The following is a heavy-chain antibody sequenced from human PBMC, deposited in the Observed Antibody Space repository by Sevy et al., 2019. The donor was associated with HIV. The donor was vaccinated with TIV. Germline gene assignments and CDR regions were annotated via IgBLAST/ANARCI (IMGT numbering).Heavy chain of an antibody. V-gene: IGHV1-24*01. CDR3: ATPKYVGYDYESLDI. CDR1: GYTLTKLS. Sequence: ASVKVSCKVSGYTLTKLSMHWVRQAPGKGLEWMGGFDPEDGETMYPQKFQGRDTMTEDTSTDTAYMELSSLRSEDTAVYYCATPKYVGYDYESLDIWGQGTMVTVSS. D-gene: IGHD5-12*01. J-gene: IGHJ3*02. CDR2: FDPEDGET.